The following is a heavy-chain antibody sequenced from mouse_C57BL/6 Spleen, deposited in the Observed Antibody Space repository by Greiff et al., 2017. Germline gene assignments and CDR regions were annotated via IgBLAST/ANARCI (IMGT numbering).Heavy chain of an antibody. CDR1: GFTFTDYY. Sequence: EVNVVESGGGLVQPGGSLSLSCAASGFTFTDYYMSWVRQPPGKALEWLGFIRNKANGYTTEYSASVKGRFTISRDNSQSILYLQMNALRAEDSATYYCARYSTPFDYWGQGTTLTVSS. J-gene: IGHJ2*01. CDR3: ARYSTPFDY. V-gene: IGHV7-3*01. CDR2: IRNKANGYTT.